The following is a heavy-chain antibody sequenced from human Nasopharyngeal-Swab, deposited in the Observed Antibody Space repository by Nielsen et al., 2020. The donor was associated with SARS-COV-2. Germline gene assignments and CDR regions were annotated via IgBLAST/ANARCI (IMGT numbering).Heavy chain of an antibody. D-gene: IGHD6-13*01. CDR3: ARVVGQLVDY. CDR2: IKQDGSEK. V-gene: IGHV3-7*01. Sequence: GESLKISCAASGFTFSSYWMSWVRQAPGKGLEWVANIKQDGSEKYYVDSVKGRFTISRDNAKNSLYLQMNSLRAEDTAVYYYARVVGQLVDYWGQGTLVTVSS. J-gene: IGHJ4*02. CDR1: GFTFSSYW.